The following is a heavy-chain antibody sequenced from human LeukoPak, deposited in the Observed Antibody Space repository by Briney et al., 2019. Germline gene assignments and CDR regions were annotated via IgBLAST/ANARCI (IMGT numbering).Heavy chain of an antibody. CDR1: GFTFSSYA. CDR2: ISGSGGST. V-gene: IGHV3-23*01. D-gene: IGHD4-23*01. Sequence: GGSLRLSCAASGFTFSSYAMSWVRQAPGKGLEWVSAISGSGGSTYYADSLKGRFTISRDNSKNTLYLQMNSLRAEDTAVYYCARVILRWYEVDYWGQGTLVTVSS. J-gene: IGHJ4*02. CDR3: ARVILRWYEVDY.